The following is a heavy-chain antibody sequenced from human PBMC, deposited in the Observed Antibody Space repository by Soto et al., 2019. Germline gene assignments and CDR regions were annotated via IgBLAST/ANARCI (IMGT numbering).Heavy chain of an antibody. D-gene: IGHD4-17*01. V-gene: IGHV4-59*08. CDR1: GGSISSYY. J-gene: IGHJ4*02. Sequence: QVQLQESGPGLVKPSETLSLTCTVSGGSISSYYWSWIRQPPGKGLEWIGYIYYSGSTNYNPSLKSRVTISVDTSKNQFSLKLSSVTAADTAVYYCARRYGAHFDYWGKGTLVTVSS. CDR3: ARRYGAHFDY. CDR2: IYYSGST.